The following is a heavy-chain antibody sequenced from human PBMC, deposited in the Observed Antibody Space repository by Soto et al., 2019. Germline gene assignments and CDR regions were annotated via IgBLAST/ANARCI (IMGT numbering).Heavy chain of an antibody. V-gene: IGHV3-23*01. CDR1: GFSFSTYA. CDR2: ISGSGGST. Sequence: HPGGSLRLSCAASGFSFSTYAMSWVRQAPGKGLEWVSGISGSGGSTYYADSVKGRFTISRDNSKSTLYLQVISLRAEDTALYYCAKDMYYYGSDGAPYDYWGQGTLVTVSS. CDR3: AKDMYYYGSDGAPYDY. D-gene: IGHD3-10*01. J-gene: IGHJ4*02.